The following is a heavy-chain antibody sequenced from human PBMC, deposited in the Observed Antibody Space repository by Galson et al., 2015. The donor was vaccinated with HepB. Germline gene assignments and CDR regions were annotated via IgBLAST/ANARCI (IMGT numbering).Heavy chain of an antibody. Sequence: SLRLSCAASGFTFDDYTMHWVRQAPGKGLEWVSLISWDGGSTYYADSVKGRFTISRDNAKNSLYLQMNSLRAEDTAVYYCARTPYSSVAPAAWGQGTLVTVSS. CDR3: ARTPYSSVAPAA. J-gene: IGHJ5*02. D-gene: IGHD6-25*01. V-gene: IGHV3-43*01. CDR1: GFTFDDYT. CDR2: ISWDGGST.